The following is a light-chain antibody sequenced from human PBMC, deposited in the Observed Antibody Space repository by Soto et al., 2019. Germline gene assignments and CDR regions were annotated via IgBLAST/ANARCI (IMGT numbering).Light chain of an antibody. J-gene: IGKJ1*01. V-gene: IGKV1-27*01. CDR3: QKYNGAQWT. Sequence: DIQMTQSPSSLSASVGDRITIACRASQDIRNYLVWYQQKPGKVPKLLIYAASTLQSGVSSRFSGSGSGTDFTLTISSLQPEDVATYYCQKYNGAQWTFGQGTKVEIK. CDR2: AAS. CDR1: QDIRNY.